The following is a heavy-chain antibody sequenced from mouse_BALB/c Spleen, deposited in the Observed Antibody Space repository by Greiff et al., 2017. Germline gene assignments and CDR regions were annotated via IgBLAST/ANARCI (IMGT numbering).Heavy chain of an antibody. J-gene: IGHJ2*01. D-gene: IGHD2-4*01. V-gene: IGHV1-69*02. Sequence: QVQLKQSGAELVKPGASVKLSCKASGYTFTSYWMHWVKQRPGQGLEWIGEIDPSDSYTNYNQKFKGKATLTVDKSSSTAYMQLSSLTSEDSAVYYCARDGGLRYYFDYWGQGTTLTVSS. CDR3: ARDGGLRYYFDY. CDR2: IDPSDSYT. CDR1: GYTFTSYW.